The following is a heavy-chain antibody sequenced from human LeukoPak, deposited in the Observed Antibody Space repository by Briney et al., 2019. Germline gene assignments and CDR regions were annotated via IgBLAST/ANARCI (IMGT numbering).Heavy chain of an antibody. Sequence: ASVKVSCKASGYTFTRYDINWVRQATGQGPEWMGWMNPNSGNTGYAQKFQGRVTITRNTSISTAYMELSSLRSEDTAVYYCARGESSVWYYYMDVWGKRTTVTVSS. CDR1: GYTFTRYD. CDR3: ARGESSVWYYYMDV. CDR2: MNPNSGNT. J-gene: IGHJ6*03. V-gene: IGHV1-8*03. D-gene: IGHD2-8*01.